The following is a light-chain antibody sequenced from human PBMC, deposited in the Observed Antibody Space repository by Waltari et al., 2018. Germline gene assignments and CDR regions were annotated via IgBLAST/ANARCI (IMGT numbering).Light chain of an antibody. V-gene: IGLV2-14*03. Sequence: QSALTQPASVSGSPGQSITISCTGTSSDVGGYNYVSWYQQHPGKAPKLMVYDVSNRPSGFSNRFSGSKSGNTAFLTISGLQAGDEADYYCSSYTTSTTYVEFGGGTKLTVL. CDR3: SSYTTSTTYVE. CDR2: DVS. J-gene: IGLJ2*01. CDR1: SSDVGGYNY.